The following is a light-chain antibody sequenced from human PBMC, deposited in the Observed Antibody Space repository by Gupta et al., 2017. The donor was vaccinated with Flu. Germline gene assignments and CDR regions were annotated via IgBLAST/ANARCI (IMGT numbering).Light chain of an antibody. J-gene: IGKJ1*01. V-gene: IGKV2-30*01. CDR2: LVS. CDR1: QSLVYSDGNPV. Sequence: ISCRSSQSLVYSDGNPVLHCFQQWPSQSPRRLIYLVSHRDSGVPDRFSGSGSGTDFTLRISSVEAEDVGVYFCMQGAHWPWAFGQGTKVEIK. CDR3: MQGAHWPWA.